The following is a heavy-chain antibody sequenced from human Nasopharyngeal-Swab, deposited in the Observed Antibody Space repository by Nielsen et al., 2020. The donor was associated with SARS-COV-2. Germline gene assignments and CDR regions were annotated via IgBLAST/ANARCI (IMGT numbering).Heavy chain of an antibody. CDR2: ISYDGSNK. V-gene: IGHV3-30-3*01. CDR1: GFTFSSYA. CDR3: ARFNYYDSSGHDAFDI. J-gene: IGHJ3*02. D-gene: IGHD3-22*01. Sequence: GEPLKISCAASGFTFSSYAMHWVRQAPGKGLEWVAVISYDGSNKYYADSVKGRFTISRDNSKNTLYLQMNSLRAEDTAVYYCARFNYYDSSGHDAFDIWGQGTMVTVSS.